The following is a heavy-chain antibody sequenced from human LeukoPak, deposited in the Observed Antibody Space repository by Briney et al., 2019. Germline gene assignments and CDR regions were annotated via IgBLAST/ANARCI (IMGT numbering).Heavy chain of an antibody. V-gene: IGHV1-8*03. CDR3: ARAGSGSYYAFDY. D-gene: IGHD1-26*01. CDR1: GYTFTSYD. Sequence: ASVKVSCKASGYTFTSYDINWVRQATGQGLEWMGWMNPNSGNTGYAQKFQGRVTITRNTSMSTAYMELSSLRSEDTAVYYCARAGSGSYYAFDYWGQGTLVTVSS. J-gene: IGHJ4*02. CDR2: MNPNSGNT.